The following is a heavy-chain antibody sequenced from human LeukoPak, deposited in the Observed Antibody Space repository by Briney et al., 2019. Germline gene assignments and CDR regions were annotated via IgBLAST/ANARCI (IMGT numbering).Heavy chain of an antibody. V-gene: IGHV1-8*01. CDR2: MNPNSGNT. D-gene: IGHD3-22*01. CDR1: GYTFTSYD. Sequence: ASVKVSCKASGYTFTSYDINWVRQATGQGLEWMGWMNPNSGNTGYAQKFQGRVTMTRNPSISTAYMELSSLRSEDTAVYYCARESDSSGYFDYWGQGSLVTVSS. CDR3: ARESDSSGYFDY. J-gene: IGHJ4*02.